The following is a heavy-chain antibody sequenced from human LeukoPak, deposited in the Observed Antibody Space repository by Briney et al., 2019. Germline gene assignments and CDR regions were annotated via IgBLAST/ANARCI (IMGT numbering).Heavy chain of an antibody. CDR3: ARDLNKYQLLSWFDP. CDR1: GYTFTSYY. D-gene: IGHD2-2*01. CDR2: INPSGGST. Sequence: ASVKVSCKASGYTFTSYYMHWVRQAPGRGLEWMGIINPSGGSTSYAQKFQGRVTMTRDTSTSTVYMELSSLRSEDTAVYYCARDLNKYQLLSWFDPWGQGTLVTVSS. J-gene: IGHJ5*02. V-gene: IGHV1-46*01.